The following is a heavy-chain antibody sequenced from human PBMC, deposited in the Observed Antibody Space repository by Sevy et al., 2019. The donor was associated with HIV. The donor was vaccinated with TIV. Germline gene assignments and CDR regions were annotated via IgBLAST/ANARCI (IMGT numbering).Heavy chain of an antibody. CDR1: GFTFDDYA. CDR2: ISWNSGSI. Sequence: GGSLRLSCAASGFTFDDYAIYWVRQAPGKGLEWVSGISWNSGSIGYADSVKGRFTISRDNAKNSLYLQMNSLRPEDTALYYCANGYRYGLPIQYGMDVWGQGTTVTVSS. CDR3: ANGYRYGLPIQYGMDV. V-gene: IGHV3-9*01. D-gene: IGHD5-18*01. J-gene: IGHJ6*02.